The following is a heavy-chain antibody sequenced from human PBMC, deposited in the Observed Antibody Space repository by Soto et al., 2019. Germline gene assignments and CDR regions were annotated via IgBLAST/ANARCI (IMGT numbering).Heavy chain of an antibody. CDR3: ARGRVEYSSSWYSSAAVVGGMDV. J-gene: IGHJ6*02. CDR2: ISYDGSNK. Sequence: QVQLVESGGGVVQPGRSLRLSCAASGFTFSSYAMHWVRQAPGKGLEWVAVISYDGSNKYYADSVKGRFTISRDNSKNTLYLQMNSLRAEDTAVYYCARGRVEYSSSWYSSAAVVGGMDVWGQGTTVTVSS. CDR1: GFTFSSYA. D-gene: IGHD6-13*01. V-gene: IGHV3-30-3*01.